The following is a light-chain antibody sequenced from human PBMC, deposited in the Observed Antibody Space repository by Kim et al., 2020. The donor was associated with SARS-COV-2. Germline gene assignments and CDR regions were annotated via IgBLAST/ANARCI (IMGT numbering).Light chain of an antibody. V-gene: IGKV3-20*01. CDR1: QSVRSNY. CDR2: GAS. Sequence: ESVLTQSPGTLSLSPGERATLFCRASQSVRSNYLAWYRQKPGQAPRLLIYGASSRVTGTPDRFSGSGSGTDFTLTISRLEPEDFAVYYCQQYGTSVLTFGQGTRLEIK. J-gene: IGKJ5*01. CDR3: QQYGTSVLT.